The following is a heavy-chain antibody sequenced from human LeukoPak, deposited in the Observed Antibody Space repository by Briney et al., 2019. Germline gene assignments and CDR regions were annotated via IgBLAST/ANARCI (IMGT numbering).Heavy chain of an antibody. Sequence: GGSLRLSCAASGFSFSSYAMNWVRQAPGKGLEWVASIWYDGSNEYYADSVKGRFTISRDNLLYLQMNSLRAEDTAMYYCARARNNYDDSGYSALDHWGQGTLVTVSS. V-gene: IGHV3-33*08. CDR3: ARARNNYDDSGYSALDH. D-gene: IGHD3-22*01. CDR2: IWYDGSNE. CDR1: GFSFSSYA. J-gene: IGHJ4*02.